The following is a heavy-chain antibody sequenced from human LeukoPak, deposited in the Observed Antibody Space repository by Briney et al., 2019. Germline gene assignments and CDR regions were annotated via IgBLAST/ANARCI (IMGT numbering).Heavy chain of an antibody. D-gene: IGHD5-18*01. CDR2: IYYSGST. CDR1: GYSISSGNW. J-gene: IGHJ4*02. CDR3: AGGYTYGNVIY. Sequence: PSETLSLTCAVSGYSISSGNWWGWIRQPPGKGLEWIGYIYYSGSTDYNPSLKSRVTMSVDTAKNQFPLRLSSVTAVDTAVYYCAGGYTYGNVIYWGQGTLVTVSS. V-gene: IGHV4-28*01.